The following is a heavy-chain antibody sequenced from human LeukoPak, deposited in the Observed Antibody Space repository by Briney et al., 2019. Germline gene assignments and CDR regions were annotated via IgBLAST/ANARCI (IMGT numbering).Heavy chain of an antibody. CDR2: IYYSGGT. CDR1: GGSISSYY. D-gene: IGHD2-15*01. V-gene: IGHV4-59*08. Sequence: SETLSLTCTVSGGSISSYYWSWIRQPPGKGLEWIGYIYYSGGTNYNPSLKSRVTISVDTSKNQFSLKLSSVTAADTAVYYCARSAWSYYYYMDVWGKGTTVTVSS. CDR3: ARSAWSYYYYMDV. J-gene: IGHJ6*03.